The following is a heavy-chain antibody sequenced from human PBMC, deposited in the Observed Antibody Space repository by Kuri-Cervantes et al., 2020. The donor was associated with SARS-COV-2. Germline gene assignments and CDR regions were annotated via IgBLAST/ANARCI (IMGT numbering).Heavy chain of an antibody. J-gene: IGHJ4*02. CDR3: SDSGMANRLGFCY. D-gene: IGHD6-6*01. Sequence: GESLKISCAASGFTFSSYAMSWVRQAPGKGLEWVSGISGSGGSTSYYDAVEGRFTISRDNYKNKLFLQKNSLRGEDTAVLYCSDSGMANRLGFCYWGQGALVTVSS. CDR1: GFTFSSYA. V-gene: IGHV3-23*01. CDR2: ISGSGGST.